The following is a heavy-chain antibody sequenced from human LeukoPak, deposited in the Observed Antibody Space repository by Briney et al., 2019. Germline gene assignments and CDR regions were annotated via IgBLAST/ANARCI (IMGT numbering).Heavy chain of an antibody. CDR3: AREMAQQQLVLYYYYGMDV. V-gene: IGHV7-4-1*02. CDR2: INTNTGNP. D-gene: IGHD6-13*01. Sequence: ASVKVSCKASGYTFTSYAMNWVRQAPGQGLEWMGWINTNTGNPTYAQGFTGRFVFSLDTSVSTAYLQISSLKAEDTAVYYCAREMAQQQLVLYYYYGMDVWGQGTTVTVSS. CDR1: GYTFTSYA. J-gene: IGHJ6*02.